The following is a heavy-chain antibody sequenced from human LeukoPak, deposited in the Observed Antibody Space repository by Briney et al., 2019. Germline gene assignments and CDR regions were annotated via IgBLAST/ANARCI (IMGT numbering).Heavy chain of an antibody. CDR2: IYHSGST. D-gene: IGHD4-23*01. CDR1: GYSISSGYY. J-gene: IGHJ4*02. CDR3: ARVGTDYGGNSYFDY. V-gene: IGHV4-38-2*02. Sequence: SETLSLTCTVSGYSISSGYYWGWIRQPPAEGLEWIGSIYHSGSTYYNPSLKSRVTISVDTSKNQFFLKLSSVTAADTAVYYCARVGTDYGGNSYFDYWGQGTLVTVSS.